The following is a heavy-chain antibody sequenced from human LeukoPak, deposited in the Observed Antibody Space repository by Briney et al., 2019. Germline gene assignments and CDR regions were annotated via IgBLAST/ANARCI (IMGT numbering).Heavy chain of an antibody. Sequence: ASVKVSCKASGGTFSSYAISWVRQAPGQGLEWMGRIIPILGIANYAQKFQGRVTITADKSTSTAYMELSSLRSEDTAVYYCAREHRGYSGYANLAFDYWGQGTLVTVSS. CDR2: IIPILGIA. CDR1: GGTFSSYA. V-gene: IGHV1-69*04. D-gene: IGHD5-12*01. J-gene: IGHJ4*02. CDR3: AREHRGYSGYANLAFDY.